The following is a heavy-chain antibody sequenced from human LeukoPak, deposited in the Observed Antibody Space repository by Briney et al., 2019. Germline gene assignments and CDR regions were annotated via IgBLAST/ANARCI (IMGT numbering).Heavy chain of an antibody. CDR1: GFTFSNHG. Sequence: GGSLRLSCAASGFTFSNHGMNWVRQAPGKGLEWVSGISGSGGRTYYADSVKGRFTMSRDISKNILYLQLTSLRAEDTAVYYCAAYRGKFDYWGQGTLVTVSS. V-gene: IGHV3-23*01. J-gene: IGHJ4*02. D-gene: IGHD1-26*01. CDR2: ISGSGGRT. CDR3: AAYRGKFDY.